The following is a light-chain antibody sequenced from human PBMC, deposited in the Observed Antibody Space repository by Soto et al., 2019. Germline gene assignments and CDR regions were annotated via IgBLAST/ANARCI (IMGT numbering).Light chain of an antibody. V-gene: IGKV1-5*03. CDR3: QQYNSYSWT. J-gene: IGKJ1*01. CDR1: QSISSW. CDR2: KAS. Sequence: DIQMTQSPSTLSASVGDRVTITCRASQSISSWLAWYQQKPGKAPKLLIYKASSLESGFPSRFSGCGSVTEFTLTISSLQPDDFATYYSQQYNSYSWTFGQGTKVEIK.